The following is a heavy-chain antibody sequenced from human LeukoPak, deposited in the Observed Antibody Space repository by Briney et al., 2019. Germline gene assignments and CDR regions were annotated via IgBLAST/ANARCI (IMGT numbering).Heavy chain of an antibody. J-gene: IGHJ4*02. CDR3: AKQSTASGSWDY. CDR1: GFTFSSYA. CDR2: ISGSGGTT. Sequence: TGGSLRLSCAASGFTFSSYAMSWVRQAPGKGLEWVSAISGSGGTTYYADSVKGRFTISRDNSRSTLYLQLDSLRAEDTAVYYCAKQSTASGSWDYWGQGTLLTVSS. D-gene: IGHD2-21*01. V-gene: IGHV3-23*01.